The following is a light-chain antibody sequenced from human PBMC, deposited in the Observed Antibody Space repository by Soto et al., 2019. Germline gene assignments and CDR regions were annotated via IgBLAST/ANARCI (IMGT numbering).Light chain of an antibody. V-gene: IGKV1-5*01. J-gene: IGKJ1*01. CDR2: DAS. Sequence: DIQMTQSPSTLCASVGDRVTITCRASQSLISWLAWYQQKPGKAPKLLIYDASTLQSGVPSRFSGSGSGTEFTLTINSLQPDDFATYYCQQYNRSPWTFGQGTKVEIK. CDR1: QSLISW. CDR3: QQYNRSPWT.